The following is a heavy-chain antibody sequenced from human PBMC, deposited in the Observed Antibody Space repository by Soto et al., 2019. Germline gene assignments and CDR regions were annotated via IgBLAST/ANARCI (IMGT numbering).Heavy chain of an antibody. CDR3: AREPRLTIVRGVKGYYGMDV. Sequence: QVKLQESGPGLVKPSETLSLTCTVSGGSVNSDNYLWTWIRQPPGKGLEWIGCLYSSGITNYNPSLTSRVTLSVDTSKNQFSLKLNSVTAADTAMYYCAREPRLTIVRGVKGYYGMDVWGQGTTVTVSS. CDR2: LYSSGIT. D-gene: IGHD3-10*01. CDR1: GGSVNSDNYL. V-gene: IGHV4-61*01. J-gene: IGHJ6*02.